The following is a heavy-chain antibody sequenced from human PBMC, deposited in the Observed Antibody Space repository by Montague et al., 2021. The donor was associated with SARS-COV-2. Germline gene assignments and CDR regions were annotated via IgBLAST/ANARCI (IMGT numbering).Heavy chain of an antibody. CDR3: ARETEDSSDSPVVDY. J-gene: IGHJ4*02. CDR1: GGSVGGYF. CDR2: NSDRGRS. V-gene: IGHV4-59*02. D-gene: IGHD3-22*01. Sequence: SETLSLTCTVSGGSVGGYFWNWIRQLPGKGLEWIGFNSDRGRSNYNPSLRSRVTISVDTSKNQFSLKLSSVTAADTAVYYCARETEDSSDSPVVDYWGQGTLVTVSS.